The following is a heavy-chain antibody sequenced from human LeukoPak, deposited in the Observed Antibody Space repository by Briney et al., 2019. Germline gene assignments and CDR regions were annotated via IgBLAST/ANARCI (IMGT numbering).Heavy chain of an antibody. CDR1: GGSISSSSYY. J-gene: IGHJ6*03. Sequence: SETLSLTCTVSGGSISSSSYYWGWIRQPPGKGLEWIGSIYYSGSTYYNPSLKSRVTISVDTSKNQFSLKLSSVTAADTAVYYCPRHRYGDYPYYYYMDVWGKGTTVTVSS. CDR2: IYYSGST. CDR3: PRHRYGDYPYYYYMDV. D-gene: IGHD4-17*01. V-gene: IGHV4-39*01.